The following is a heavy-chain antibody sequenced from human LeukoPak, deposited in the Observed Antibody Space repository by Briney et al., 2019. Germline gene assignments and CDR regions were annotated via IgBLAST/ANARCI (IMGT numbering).Heavy chain of an antibody. CDR2: IKQDGSEK. Sequence: GGSLRLSCAASGFTFSLYWMNWVRRAPGKGLEWVANIKQDGSEKYYVDSVKGRFTISRDNAKNSLFLQMNSLRAEDTAVYYCARDTRTFDYWGQGTLVTVSS. CDR3: ARDTRTFDY. J-gene: IGHJ4*02. V-gene: IGHV3-7*01. CDR1: GFTFSLYW. D-gene: IGHD1-26*01.